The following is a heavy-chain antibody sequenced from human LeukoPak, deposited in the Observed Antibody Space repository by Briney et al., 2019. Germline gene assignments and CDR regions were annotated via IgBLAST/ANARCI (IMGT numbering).Heavy chain of an antibody. J-gene: IGHJ4*02. CDR2: IIPIFGTA. CDR3: ARRKDGVMRGSDY. V-gene: IGHV1-69*13. D-gene: IGHD4-17*01. Sequence: ASVKVSCKASGGTFSSYAISWVRQAPGQGLEWMGGIIPIFGTANYAQKFQGRVTITADESTSTAYMELRSLRSDDTAVYYCARRKDGVMRGSDYWGQGTLVTVSS. CDR1: GGTFSSYA.